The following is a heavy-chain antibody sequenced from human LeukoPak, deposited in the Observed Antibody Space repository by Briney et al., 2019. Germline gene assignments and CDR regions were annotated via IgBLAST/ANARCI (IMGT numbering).Heavy chain of an antibody. CDR2: VSGSGDTT. D-gene: IGHD1-7*01. Sequence: GGSLRLSCAASGFSFGNHAMIWVRQAAGKGLEWVSVVSGSGDTTHYADSVKGRFTISRDNSKNTLYLQMNSLRAEDTAVYYCAGSPIQAGTSWLSPVDYWGQGTLVTVSS. J-gene: IGHJ4*02. CDR1: GFSFGNHA. V-gene: IGHV3-23*01. CDR3: AGSPIQAGTSWLSPVDY.